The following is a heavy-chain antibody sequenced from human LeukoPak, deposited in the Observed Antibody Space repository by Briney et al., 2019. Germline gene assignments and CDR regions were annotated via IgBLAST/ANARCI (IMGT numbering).Heavy chain of an antibody. Sequence: ASVKVSCKVSGYTLTELSMHWVRQAPGKGLEWMGGFDPEDGETIYAQKFQGRVTMTRDTSISTAYMELSRLRSDDTAVYYCARESEGNFWGQGTLVTVSS. J-gene: IGHJ4*02. CDR2: FDPEDGET. V-gene: IGHV1-24*01. CDR1: GYTLTELS. CDR3: ARESEGNF.